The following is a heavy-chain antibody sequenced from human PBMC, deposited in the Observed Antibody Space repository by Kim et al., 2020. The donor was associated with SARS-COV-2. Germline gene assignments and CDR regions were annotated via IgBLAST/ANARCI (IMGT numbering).Heavy chain of an antibody. J-gene: IGHJ4*02. CDR3: AREVGATVPFDY. Sequence: YALKVQGRVTMTRTTSISTAYMELGRLGTDDTAVYYCAREVGATVPFDYWGQGTLVTVSS. D-gene: IGHD1-26*01. V-gene: IGHV1-2*02.